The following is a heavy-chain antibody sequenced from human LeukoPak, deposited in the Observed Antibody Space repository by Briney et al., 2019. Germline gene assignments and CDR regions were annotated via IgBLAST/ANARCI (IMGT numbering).Heavy chain of an antibody. CDR1: GFTFSISW. D-gene: IGHD6-6*01. CDR2: INVDGSTT. CDR3: RHGNSSGDY. V-gene: IGHV3-74*01. J-gene: IGHJ4*02. Sequence: PGGSLRLSCAASGFTFSISWMNWVRQAPGKGLVWVSRINVDGSTTVYADSVKGRFTISRDNAKNALYLQMNSLRAEDTAVYYSRHGNSSGDYWGQGTLVTVSS.